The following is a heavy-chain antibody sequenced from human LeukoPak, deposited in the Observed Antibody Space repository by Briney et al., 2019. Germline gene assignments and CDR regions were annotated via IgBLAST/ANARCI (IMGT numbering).Heavy chain of an antibody. CDR3: ARLTNWFDP. CDR1: GGSISSYY. CDR2: IYHSGST. J-gene: IGHJ5*02. V-gene: IGHV4-59*08. Sequence: SETLSLTCTVSGGSISSYYWTWIRQPAGKGLERIGSIYHSGSTYYNPSLKSRVTISVDTSKNQFSLKLSSVTAADTAVYYCARLTNWFDPWGQGTLVTVSS. D-gene: IGHD3-10*01.